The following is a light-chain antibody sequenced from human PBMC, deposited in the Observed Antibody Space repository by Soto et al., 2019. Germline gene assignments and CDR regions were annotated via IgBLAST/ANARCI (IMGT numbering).Light chain of an antibody. J-gene: IGKJ4*01. CDR3: QRYNNWPLT. CDR2: DAS. Sequence: EIVMTQSPATLSVSPGERATLSCRASQSVSSKLAWYQQRPGQAPRLLIYDASTRATGIPVRFSGSGSGTEFTLTISSLQSEDFAVYYCQRYNNWPLTFGGGTKVEIK. CDR1: QSVSSK. V-gene: IGKV3-15*01.